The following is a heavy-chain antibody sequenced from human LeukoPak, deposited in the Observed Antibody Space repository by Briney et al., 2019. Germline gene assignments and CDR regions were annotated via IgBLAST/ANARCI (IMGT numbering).Heavy chain of an antibody. V-gene: IGHV1-24*01. D-gene: IGHD6-13*01. J-gene: IGHJ6*02. CDR2: FDPEDGET. CDR1: GYTLTELS. CDR3: ATVAGYSSSWYRGQYYYGMDV. Sequence: ASVKVSRKVSGYTLTELSMHWVRQAPGKGLEGMGGFDPEDGETIYAQKFQGRVTMTEDTSTDTAYMELSSLRSEDTAVYYCATVAGYSSSWYRGQYYYGMDVWGQGTTVTVSS.